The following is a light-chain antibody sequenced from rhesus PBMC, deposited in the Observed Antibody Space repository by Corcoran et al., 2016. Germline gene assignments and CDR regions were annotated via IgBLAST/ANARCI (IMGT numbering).Light chain of an antibody. CDR1: QGIINN. CDR2: SAS. Sequence: DIHMTQSPSSLSASVGDTVTITCRASQGIINNLAWYQQKPGKVPKLLIYSASTLQSGVPSRFTGSGPGTDFTLTISSLKPEYFETYYCQHGYDTPYSFGRGTKVEIK. V-gene: IGKV1-33*02. J-gene: IGKJ2*01. CDR3: QHGYDTPYS.